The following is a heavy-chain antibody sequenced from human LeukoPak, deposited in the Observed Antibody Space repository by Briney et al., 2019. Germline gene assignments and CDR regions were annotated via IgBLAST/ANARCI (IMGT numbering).Heavy chain of an antibody. J-gene: IGHJ4*02. CDR1: GVTFSIYS. CDR2: ISSSRSYI. V-gene: IGHV3-21*01. D-gene: IGHD5-18*01. Sequence: GGALRLSCAASGVTFSIYSRNGVRQAPGGGVEWGSSISSSRSYIYYVDSVKGRFTISRDKAKNSLYLQMNSARAEGTAVYYCASGYSYVSHAYWGQGPLVTVSS. CDR3: ASGYSYVSHAY.